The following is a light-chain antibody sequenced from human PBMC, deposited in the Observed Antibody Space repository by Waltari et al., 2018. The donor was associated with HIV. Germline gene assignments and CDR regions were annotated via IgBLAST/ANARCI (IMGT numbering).Light chain of an antibody. J-gene: IGLJ3*02. V-gene: IGLV1-40*01. CDR1: SSNLGAGYD. Sequence: QSVVTQPPSVSGAPGQRITISCSGSSSNLGAGYDVHWYQQLPGTAPKVIIYDNNKRPSGLPDRFSGVKSGTSDSLAITGLQAEDEAEYYCQSYDTSLSAVLFCGGTTLTVL. CDR2: DNN. CDR3: QSYDTSLSAVL.